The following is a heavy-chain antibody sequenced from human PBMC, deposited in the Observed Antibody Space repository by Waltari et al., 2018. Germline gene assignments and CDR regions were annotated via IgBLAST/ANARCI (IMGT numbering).Heavy chain of an antibody. CDR1: DFSISDYY. V-gene: IGHV3-11*06. J-gene: IGHJ2*01. Sequence: QLVESGGGLVKPGGSLGLSCESSDFSISDYYMSWIRQAPGRGLEWLSDISINSSYTNDTDLVKGRCTISRNNAKNLVYLEMNNRRPEETAVYFCARDKGDAFWYFDLWGRGTLVSVSS. CDR2: ISINSSYT. CDR3: ARDKGDAFWYFDL. D-gene: IGHD3-16*01.